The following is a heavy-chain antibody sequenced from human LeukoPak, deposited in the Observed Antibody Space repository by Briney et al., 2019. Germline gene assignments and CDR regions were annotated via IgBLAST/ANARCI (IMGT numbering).Heavy chain of an antibody. Sequence: GGSLRLSCAASGFTFSSYAMHWVRQAPGKGLEYVSAISSNGGSTYYANSVKGRFTISRDNSKNTLYLQMGSLRAEDMAVYYCARGGYGGYATNDAFDIWGQGTMVTVSS. J-gene: IGHJ3*02. CDR1: GFTFSSYA. V-gene: IGHV3-64*01. CDR3: ARGGYGGYATNDAFDI. CDR2: ISSNGGST. D-gene: IGHD4-17*01.